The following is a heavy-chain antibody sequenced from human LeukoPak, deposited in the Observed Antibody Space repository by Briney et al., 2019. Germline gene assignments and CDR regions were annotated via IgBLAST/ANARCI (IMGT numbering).Heavy chain of an antibody. J-gene: IGHJ6*04. CDR2: IIPIFGTA. CDR3: VVGYSYGPWYYGMDV. Sequence: SVKVSCKASGGTFSSYAISWVRQAPGQGLEWMGGIIPIFGTANYAQKFQGRVTITADKSTSTAYMELSSLRSEDTAVYYCVVGYSYGPWYYGMDVWGKETTVTVSS. D-gene: IGHD5-18*01. V-gene: IGHV1-69*06. CDR1: GGTFSSYA.